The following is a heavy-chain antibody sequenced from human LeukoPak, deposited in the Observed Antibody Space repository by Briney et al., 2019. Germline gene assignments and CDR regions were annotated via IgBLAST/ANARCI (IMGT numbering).Heavy chain of an antibody. Sequence: GGSLRLSCAASGFTFSSYSMNWVRQAPGKGLEWVSSISSSSSYIYYADSVKGRFTISRDNAKNSLYLQMNSLRAEDTAVYCCARAHRRIITMIVVHAFDIWGQGTMVTVSS. CDR2: ISSSSSYI. V-gene: IGHV3-21*01. J-gene: IGHJ3*02. CDR3: ARAHRRIITMIVVHAFDI. D-gene: IGHD3-22*01. CDR1: GFTFSSYS.